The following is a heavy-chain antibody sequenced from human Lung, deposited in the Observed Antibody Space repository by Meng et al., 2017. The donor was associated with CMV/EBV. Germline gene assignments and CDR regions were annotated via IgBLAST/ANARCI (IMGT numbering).Heavy chain of an antibody. CDR3: SCTYGSGSYRYY. J-gene: IGHJ4*02. CDR1: GFTFGDYA. D-gene: IGHD3-10*01. CDR2: IRSKAYGGTT. V-gene: IGHV3-49*04. Sequence: GESLKISCTASGFTFGDYAMSWVRQAPGKGLEWVGFIRSKAYGGTTEYAASVKGRFTISRDDSKSIAYLQMNSLKTEDTAVYYCSCTYGSGSYRYYWGQGTXVTVSS.